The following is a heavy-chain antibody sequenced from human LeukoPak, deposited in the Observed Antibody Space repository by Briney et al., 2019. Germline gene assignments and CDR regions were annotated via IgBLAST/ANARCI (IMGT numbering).Heavy chain of an antibody. CDR3: ARVGGIAAAGGDIDY. D-gene: IGHD6-13*01. Sequence: PSETLSLTCAVSGGSISSSNWWSWVRQPPGKGLEWIGEIYHSGSTNYNPSLKSRVTISVDKSKNQFSLKLSSVTAADTAVYYCARVGGIAAAGGDIDYWGQGTLVTVSS. CDR2: IYHSGST. CDR1: GGSISSSNW. J-gene: IGHJ4*02. V-gene: IGHV4-4*02.